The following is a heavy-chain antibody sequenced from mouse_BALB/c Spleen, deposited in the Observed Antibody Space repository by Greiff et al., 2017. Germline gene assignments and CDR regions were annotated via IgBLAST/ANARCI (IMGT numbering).Heavy chain of an antibody. CDR3: ARGDLLSFYYAMDY. D-gene: IGHD2-1*01. J-gene: IGHJ4*01. V-gene: IGHV5-17*02. CDR2: ISSGSSTI. CDR1: GFTFSSFG. Sequence: DVQLVESGGGLVQPGGFRKLSCAASGFTFSSFGMHWVRQAPEKGLEWVAYISSGSSTIYYADTVKGRFTISRDNPKNTLFLQMTSLRSEDTAMYYCARGDLLSFYYAMDYWGQGTSVTVSS.